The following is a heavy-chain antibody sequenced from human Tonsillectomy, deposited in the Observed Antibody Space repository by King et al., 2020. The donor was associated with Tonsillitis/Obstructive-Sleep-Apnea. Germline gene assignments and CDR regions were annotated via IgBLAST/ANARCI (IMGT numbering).Heavy chain of an antibody. CDR2: INPNSGGT. J-gene: IGHJ4*02. Sequence: VQLVESGAEVKKPGASVKVSCKASGYTFTGYYMHWVRQAPGQGLEWMGRINPNSGGTNYAQKFQGRVTMTRDTSISTAYMEMSRLRSDDTAVYYCARGAPLRFLEWLLNFDYWGQGTLVTVSS. CDR1: GYTFTGYY. CDR3: ARGAPLRFLEWLLNFDY. D-gene: IGHD3-3*01. V-gene: IGHV1-2*06.